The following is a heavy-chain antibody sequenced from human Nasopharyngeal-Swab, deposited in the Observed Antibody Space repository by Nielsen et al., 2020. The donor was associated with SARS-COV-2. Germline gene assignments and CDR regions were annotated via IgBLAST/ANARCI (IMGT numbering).Heavy chain of an antibody. J-gene: IGHJ4*02. CDR2: IKSKTEGGTT. Sequence: GGSLRLSCGASGFTFSNAWLSWVRQAPGKGLEWVGRIKSKTEGGTTDYAAPVKGRFTISRDDSKNTLFLQMNSLKTEETAVYYCTTDLHDYGDYDYWGQGTVVTVSS. CDR1: GFTFSNAW. D-gene: IGHD4-17*01. V-gene: IGHV3-15*01. CDR3: TTDLHDYGDYDY.